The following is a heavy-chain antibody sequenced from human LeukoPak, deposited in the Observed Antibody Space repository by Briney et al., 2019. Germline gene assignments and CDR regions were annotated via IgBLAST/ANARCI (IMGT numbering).Heavy chain of an antibody. CDR3: ANSYDSSSSLGDVGYFDY. Sequence: GGSLRLSCAASGFTFSSYAMSWVRQAPGKGLEWVSAISGSGGSTYYADSVKGRFTISRDNSKNTLYLQMNSLRAEDTAVYYCANSYDSSSSLGDVGYFDYWGQGTLVTVSS. CDR2: ISGSGGST. J-gene: IGHJ4*02. V-gene: IGHV3-23*01. CDR1: GFTFSSYA. D-gene: IGHD6-6*01.